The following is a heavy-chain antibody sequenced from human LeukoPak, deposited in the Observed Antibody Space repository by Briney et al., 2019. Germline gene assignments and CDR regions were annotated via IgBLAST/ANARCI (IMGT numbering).Heavy chain of an antibody. J-gene: IGHJ5*02. CDR2: MNPNSGNT. CDR3: ARGAPHYYDFWTGYQGWFDP. Sequence: ASVKVSCKASGYTFTSYDINWVRQATGQGLGWMGWMNPNSGNTGYAQKFKGRVTMTRNTSISTAYMELSSLRSEDTAVYYCARGAPHYYDFWTGYQGWFDPWGQGTLVTVSS. CDR1: GYTFTSYD. D-gene: IGHD3-3*01. V-gene: IGHV1-8*01.